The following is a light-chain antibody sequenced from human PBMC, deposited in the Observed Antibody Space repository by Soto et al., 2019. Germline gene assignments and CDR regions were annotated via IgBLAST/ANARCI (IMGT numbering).Light chain of an antibody. CDR3: SSYTSSSTVV. J-gene: IGLJ2*01. V-gene: IGLV2-14*01. CDR1: SSDVGGYNY. CDR2: DVS. Sequence: QSALTQPASVSGSPGQSITISCTGTSSDVGGYNYVSWYQQHPGKAPKLMIYDVSNRPSGVSNRFSGSKSVNTASLTISWLQSEDEADYYCSSYTSSSTVVFGGGTKLTVL.